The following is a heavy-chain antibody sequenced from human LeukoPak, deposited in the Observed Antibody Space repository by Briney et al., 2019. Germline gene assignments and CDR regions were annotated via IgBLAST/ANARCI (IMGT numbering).Heavy chain of an antibody. CDR1: GASISSYY. J-gene: IGHJ6*03. CDR3: ARDSPYSSGWDFYHYYYMDV. CDR2: IYTSENT. D-gene: IGHD6-19*01. V-gene: IGHV4-4*07. Sequence: SETLSLTCSVSGASISSYYLSWIRQPAGKGLEWIGRIYTSENTNYNPSLNSRVTMSVDASKNQFSLKVSSVTAADTGVYYCARDSPYSSGWDFYHYYYMDVWGKGTTVTVSS.